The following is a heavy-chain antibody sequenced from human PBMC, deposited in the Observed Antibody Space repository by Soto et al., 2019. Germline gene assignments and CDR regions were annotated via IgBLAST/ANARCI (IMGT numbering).Heavy chain of an antibody. CDR3: AKEGGLIGIYYLSSSYYFDY. CDR2: ISYDGSNT. V-gene: IGHV3-30*18. D-gene: IGHD1-26*01. CDR1: GFTFSSYG. Sequence: QVQLVESGGGVVQPGRSLRLSCVASGFTFSSYGMHWVRQAPGKGLEWVAIISYDGSNTYYADSVKGRFTISRDNSKNTLYLQMNSLRAEDTSVYYCAKEGGLIGIYYLSSSYYFDYWGQVTLVTVSS. J-gene: IGHJ4*02.